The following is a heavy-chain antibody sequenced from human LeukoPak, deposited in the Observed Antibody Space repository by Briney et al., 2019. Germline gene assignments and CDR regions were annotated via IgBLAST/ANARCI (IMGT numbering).Heavy chain of an antibody. D-gene: IGHD5-18*01. CDR1: GYTFTNFD. CDR3: ARGGIQPRWFYGMDV. J-gene: IGHJ6*02. V-gene: IGHV1-8*01. Sequence: ASVKVSCKASGYTFTNFDINWVRQAPGQGLEWMGWMNPNSGNTGYAQKFQGRVTMSRNTSISTAYMELSSLRSEDTAVYYCARGGIQPRWFYGMDVWGQGTTVTVSS. CDR2: MNPNSGNT.